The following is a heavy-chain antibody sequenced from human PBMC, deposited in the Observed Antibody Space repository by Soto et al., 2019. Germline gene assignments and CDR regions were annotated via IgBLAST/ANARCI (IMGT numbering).Heavy chain of an antibody. CDR1: GGTLKSYT. CDR3: ARAVSGGSSYSECYVFDI. Sequence: ASVKVSCKDEGGTLKSYTISWVRQAPKQGLEWMGGIIPNSGGTNYAQKFQGWVTMTRDTSISTAYMELSRLRSDDTAVYYCARAVSGGSSYSECYVFDIWGQGTMVTVSS. V-gene: IGHV1-2*04. J-gene: IGHJ3*02. D-gene: IGHD2-15*01. CDR2: IIPNSGGT.